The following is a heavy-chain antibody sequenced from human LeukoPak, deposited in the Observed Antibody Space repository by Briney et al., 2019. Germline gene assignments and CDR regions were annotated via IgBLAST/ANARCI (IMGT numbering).Heavy chain of an antibody. J-gene: IGHJ3*01. CDR2: ISSSGSA. V-gene: IGHV4-59*01. Sequence: SETLSLTCGVSGDSLGIYKWSWIRQPPGKGLEWIAHISSSGSAIYNPSPMSRVSMAVDTSKNQFSLRLISVTAADTAVYYCAREWSGFDFWGQGIMVTVSS. CDR3: AREWSGFDF. CDR1: GDSLGIYK. D-gene: IGHD2-15*01.